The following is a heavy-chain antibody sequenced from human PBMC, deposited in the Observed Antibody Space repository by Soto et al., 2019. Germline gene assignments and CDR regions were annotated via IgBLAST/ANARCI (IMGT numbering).Heavy chain of an antibody. D-gene: IGHD6-13*01. CDR2: IIPIFGTA. J-gene: IGHJ4*02. CDR1: GGTFSSYA. Sequence: SVKVSCKASGGTFSSYAISWVRQAPGQGLERMGGIIPIFGTANYAQKFQGRVTITADESTSTAYMELSSLRSEDTAVYFCAAGEASSRNLAPYYLDFWGQGTLVTVSS. CDR3: AAGEASSRNLAPYYLDF. V-gene: IGHV1-69*13.